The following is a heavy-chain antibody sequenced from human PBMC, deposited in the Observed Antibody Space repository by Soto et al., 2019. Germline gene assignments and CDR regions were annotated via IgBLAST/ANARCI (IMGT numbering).Heavy chain of an antibody. CDR3: VRGVSIWYMDV. Sequence: SETLSLTCAVYGGSFSDFSWTWIRQPPGEGLEWIGEINHYGSTNYNPSLKSRFIISVDTSKNQFSLKLRSVTASDTAVYYCVRGVSIWYMDVWGRGTTVTVSS. CDR2: INHYGST. V-gene: IGHV4-34*01. J-gene: IGHJ6*03. CDR1: GGSFSDFS.